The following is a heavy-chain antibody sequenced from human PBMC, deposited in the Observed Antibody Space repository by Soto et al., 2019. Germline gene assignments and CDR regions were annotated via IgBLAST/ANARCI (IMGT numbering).Heavy chain of an antibody. D-gene: IGHD3-9*01. CDR3: AKNYFFDS. V-gene: IGHV3-23*01. Sequence: SLRLSCAASGFTFSSYAMSWARQAPGKGLEWVSSISTSGVPHYADSVKGRFTISRDNSENTLDLQMFSLTTEDTAVYYCAKNYFFDSWGRGTLVTVSS. CDR2: ISTSGVP. CDR1: GFTFSSYA. J-gene: IGHJ5*01.